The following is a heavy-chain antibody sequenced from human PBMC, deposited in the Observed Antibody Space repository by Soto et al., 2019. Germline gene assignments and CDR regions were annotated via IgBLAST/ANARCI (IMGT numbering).Heavy chain of an antibody. CDR3: ARDSIMITFGGVSNWFDP. CDR1: GFTFSSYG. D-gene: IGHD3-16*01. V-gene: IGHV3-33*01. CDR2: IWYDGSNK. Sequence: PGGSLRLSCAASGFTFSSYGMHWVRQAPGKGLEWVAVIWYDGSNKYYADSVKGRFTISRDNSKNTLYLQMNSLRAEDTAVYYCARDSIMITFGGVSNWFDPWGQGTLVTVSS. J-gene: IGHJ5*02.